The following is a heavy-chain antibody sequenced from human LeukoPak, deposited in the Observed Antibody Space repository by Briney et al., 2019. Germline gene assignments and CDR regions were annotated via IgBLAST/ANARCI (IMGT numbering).Heavy chain of an antibody. CDR3: ARDGFRWRGGTTSSNWFDT. CDR1: GGSLSSYY. V-gene: IGHV4-59*01. J-gene: IGHJ5*02. CDR2: IYYSGST. D-gene: IGHD1-7*01. Sequence: SETLSLTCTVSGGSLSSYYWSGIRPPPGKGLEWIGYIYYSGSTNYNPSLKSGVTIPVDTSKNQFSLNLSAVTAADRAVDYCARDGFRWRGGTTSSNWFDTWGERALVTVSS.